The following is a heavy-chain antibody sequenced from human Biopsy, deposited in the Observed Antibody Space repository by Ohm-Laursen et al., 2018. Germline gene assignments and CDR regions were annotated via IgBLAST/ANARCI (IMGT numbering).Heavy chain of an antibody. CDR3: ARDRGYYSDRTVPGYFDL. V-gene: IGHV4-39*02. J-gene: IGHJ2*01. CDR1: GGSISSSTTYY. Sequence: GTLSLTCTVSGGSISSSTTYYWAWLRQPPGKGLEWIGSIYNTETTFYNPSLKSRVTISVDTSKNHFSLRLRSVTPADTAIYYCARDRGYYSDRTVPGYFDLWGRGTLVTVSS. D-gene: IGHD3-22*01. CDR2: IYNTETT.